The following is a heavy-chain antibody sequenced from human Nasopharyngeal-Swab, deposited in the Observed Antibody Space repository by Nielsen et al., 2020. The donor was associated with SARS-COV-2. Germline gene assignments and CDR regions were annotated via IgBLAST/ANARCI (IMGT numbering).Heavy chain of an antibody. V-gene: IGHV4-34*01. D-gene: IGHD1-26*01. J-gene: IGHJ6*02. CDR1: GGSFNGFY. CDR3: ARAGRVGDAFTGLDV. CDR2: INHNERT. Sequence: GSLRLSCSVSGGSFNGFYWNWIRQPPGKGLEWIGEINHNERTNYNPSLKSRVTMLVSPSTPQVSLKLSSVTSANPAVYFCARAGRVGDAFTGLDVWGQGT.